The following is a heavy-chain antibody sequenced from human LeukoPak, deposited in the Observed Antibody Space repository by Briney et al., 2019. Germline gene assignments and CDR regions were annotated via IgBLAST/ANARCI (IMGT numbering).Heavy chain of an antibody. CDR1: GYTFTGYY. D-gene: IGHD3-9*01. CDR3: ARAGYDILTGYLGFDY. CDR2: INPNSGGT. V-gene: IGHV1-2*02. Sequence: ASVKVSCKASGYTFTGYYMHWVRQAPGQGLEWMGWINPNSGGTNYAQKFQGRVTMTRDTSISTAYMELSRLRSDDTAVYYCARAGYDILTGYLGFDYWGQGTLVTVSS. J-gene: IGHJ4*02.